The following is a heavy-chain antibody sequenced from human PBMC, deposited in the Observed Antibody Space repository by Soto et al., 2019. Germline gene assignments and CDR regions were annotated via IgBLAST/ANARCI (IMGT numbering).Heavy chain of an antibody. J-gene: IGHJ5*02. D-gene: IGHD4-17*01. V-gene: IGHV4-39*01. CDR3: ARRPDFRDHGWFDP. Sequence: KPSETLSLTCTVSGGSIISTFYYWGWLRQPPGRGLEWIANIHYSGETHYSPPLKSRVAISVDTSKGQFSLTLDSVTAADTAVYYCARRPDFRDHGWFDPWGQGILVTVSS. CDR2: IHYSGET. CDR1: GGSIISTFYY.